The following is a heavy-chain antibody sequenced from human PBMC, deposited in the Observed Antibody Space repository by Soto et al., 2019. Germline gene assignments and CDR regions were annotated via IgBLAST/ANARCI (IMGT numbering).Heavy chain of an antibody. Sequence: QVQLQESGPGLVKPSQTLSLTCTVSGGSISTGGYYWNWIRQHPGKGLEWIGYFYYSGSTYYNPSVKIRVTISVNTSKNQFSLKLSSVTAADTAVYYCARSVFPWGQGTLVTVSS. V-gene: IGHV4-31*03. CDR1: GGSISTGGYY. J-gene: IGHJ5*02. CDR3: ARSVFP. CDR2: FYYSGST.